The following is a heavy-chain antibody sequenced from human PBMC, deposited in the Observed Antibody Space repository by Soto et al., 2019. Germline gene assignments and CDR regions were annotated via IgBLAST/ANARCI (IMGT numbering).Heavy chain of an antibody. J-gene: IGHJ4*02. CDR1: GYTFTNYA. D-gene: IGHD6-6*01. V-gene: IGHV1-18*01. CDR3: ARDRLHTSSSNTFDC. Sequence: ASVKVSCRASGYTFTNYAISWVRQAPGQGLEWMGWISTYNGNTDYAQNFQGRVTMTTDTSTNTAYMELRSLRSDDTAVYYCARDRLHTSSSNTFDCWGQGALVTSPQ. CDR2: ISTYNGNT.